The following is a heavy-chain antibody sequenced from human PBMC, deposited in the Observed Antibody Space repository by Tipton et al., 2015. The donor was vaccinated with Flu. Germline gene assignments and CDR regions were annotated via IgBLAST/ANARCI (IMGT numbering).Heavy chain of an antibody. Sequence: SLRLSCTASGITFSSYAMSWVRQAPGKGLEWVANIKQDGSVKYYVDSVKGRFTISRDNAKNSLYLQMNSLRAEDTAVYYCARQLGGGDCYWGQGTLVTVSS. CDR1: GITFSSYA. D-gene: IGHD2-21*01. V-gene: IGHV3-7*03. CDR2: IKQDGSVK. CDR3: ARQLGGGDCY. J-gene: IGHJ4*02.